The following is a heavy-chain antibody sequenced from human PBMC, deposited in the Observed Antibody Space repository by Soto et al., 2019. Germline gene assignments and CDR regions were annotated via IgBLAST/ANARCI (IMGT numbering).Heavy chain of an antibody. V-gene: IGHV3-23*01. J-gene: IGHJ4*02. CDR2: ISGIGGTI. CDR1: GFTFSSYA. D-gene: IGHD3-22*01. Sequence: PVGSLRLSCAAYGFTFSSYAMSWVRQSPGKGLEWVSDISGIGGTIYYADSVKGRFTISRDNSKNTLYLQMNSLRAEDTAVYYCAKDLRDGVYYESSRYFYYWGQGNLLTVSS. CDR3: AKDLRDGVYYESSRYFYY.